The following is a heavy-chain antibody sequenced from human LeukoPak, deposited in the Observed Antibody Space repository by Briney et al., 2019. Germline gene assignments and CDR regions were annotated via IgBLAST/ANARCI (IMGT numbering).Heavy chain of an antibody. Sequence: ASVKVSCKASGYTFTGYYMHWVRQAPGQELEWMGWINPNSGGTNYAQKFQGRVTMTGDTSTSTVYMELRSLRSEDTAVYYCARGDDHYYYALDVWGQGTTVAVSS. J-gene: IGHJ6*02. D-gene: IGHD5-24*01. CDR2: INPNSGGT. CDR3: ARGDDHYYYALDV. V-gene: IGHV1-2*02. CDR1: GYTFTGYY.